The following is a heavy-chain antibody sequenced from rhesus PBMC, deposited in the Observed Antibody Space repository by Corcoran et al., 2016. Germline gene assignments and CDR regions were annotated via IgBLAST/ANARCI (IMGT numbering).Heavy chain of an antibody. V-gene: IGHV3S25*01. D-gene: IGHD4-29*01. J-gene: IGHJ6*01. CDR2: INSGGGST. Sequence: EVQLVESGGGLAKPGGSLRLSCAVSGLIFSSYWMNGVRPAPGKGLEWVSAINSGGGSTYYTDSVEGRFTITRDNSKNTLSLQMNSLRAEDTAVYYCAKIDYGNYGLDSWGQGVVVTVSS. CDR1: GLIFSSYW. CDR3: AKIDYGNYGLDS.